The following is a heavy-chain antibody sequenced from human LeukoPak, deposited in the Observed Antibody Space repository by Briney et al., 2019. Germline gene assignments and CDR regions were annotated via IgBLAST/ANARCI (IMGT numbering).Heavy chain of an antibody. CDR3: ARLGYCSSTGCYDD. CDR1: GFTFDDYG. CDR2: INWNGGST. V-gene: IGHV3-20*04. Sequence: PGGSLRLSCAASGFTFDDYGMSWVRQAPGKGLEWVSGINWNGGSTGYADSVKGRFTISRDNAKNSLYLQMNSLRAEDTALYYCARLGYCSSTGCYDDWGQGTLVTVSS. J-gene: IGHJ4*02. D-gene: IGHD2-2*01.